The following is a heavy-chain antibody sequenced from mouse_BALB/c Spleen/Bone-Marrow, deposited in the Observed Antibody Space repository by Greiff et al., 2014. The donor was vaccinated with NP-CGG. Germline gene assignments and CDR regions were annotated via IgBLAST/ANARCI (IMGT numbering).Heavy chain of an antibody. CDR1: GYTFSSYW. D-gene: IGHD2-14*01. CDR2: IYPGDGDT. CDR3: ARGAYYRYDGFAY. J-gene: IGHJ3*01. Sequence: VQLQESGAELARPGASVKLSCKASGYTFSSYWMQWVKQRPGQGLEWIGSIYPGDGDTSYTQKFKGKATLTADKSSSTAYMQLSSLASEDSAVYYCARGAYYRYDGFAYWGQGTLVTVSA. V-gene: IGHV1-87*01.